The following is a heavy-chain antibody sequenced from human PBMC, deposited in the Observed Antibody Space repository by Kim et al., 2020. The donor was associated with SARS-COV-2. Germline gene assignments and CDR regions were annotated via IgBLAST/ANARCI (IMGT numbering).Heavy chain of an antibody. J-gene: IGHJ6*02. CDR1: GFTFSSYG. CDR3: AKEEGSGYSSGWTYYYYGMEV. Sequence: GGSLRLSCAASGFTFSSYGMHWVRQAPGKGLEWVAVISYDGSNKYYADSVKGRFTISRDNSKNTLYLQMNSLRAEDTAVYYCAKEEGSGYSSGWTYYYYGMEVWGQGNTVTVSS. D-gene: IGHD6-19*01. CDR2: ISYDGSNK. V-gene: IGHV3-30*18.